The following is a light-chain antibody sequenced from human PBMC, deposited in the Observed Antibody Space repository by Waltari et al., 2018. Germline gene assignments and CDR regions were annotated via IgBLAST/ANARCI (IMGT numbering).Light chain of an antibody. V-gene: IGLV2-23*01. CDR1: SSDVGSYNL. J-gene: IGLJ3*02. CDR2: EGT. CDR3: CSYVRDITWV. Sequence: QSALTQPAPVSGSPGQSITISCTGTSSDVGSYNLVSWYQHHPGKAPKLIIYEGTQWPSGVSDRFSGSKSGDTASLTISGLQGEDEADYYCCSYVRDITWVFGGGTKLTVL.